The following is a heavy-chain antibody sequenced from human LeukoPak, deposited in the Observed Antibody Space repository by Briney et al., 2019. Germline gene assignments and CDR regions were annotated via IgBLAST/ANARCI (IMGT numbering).Heavy chain of an antibody. CDR3: AKRPGYYYDSSGYYQPTDY. Sequence: GGSLRLFCAASGFTFSSYAMSWVRQAPGKGLEWVSAISASGGSTYYADSVKGRFTISRDNSKNTLYLQMNSLRAEDTAVYYCAKRPGYYYDSSGYYQPTDYWGQGTLVTVSS. D-gene: IGHD3-22*01. CDR2: ISASGGST. V-gene: IGHV3-23*01. CDR1: GFTFSSYA. J-gene: IGHJ4*02.